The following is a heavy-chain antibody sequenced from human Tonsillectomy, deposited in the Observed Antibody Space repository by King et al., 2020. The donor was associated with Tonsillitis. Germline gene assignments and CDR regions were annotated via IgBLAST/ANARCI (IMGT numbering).Heavy chain of an antibody. CDR3: AXXXXGXXXXLXXXXXX. CDR1: GFNFSSYG. J-gene: IGHJ5*01. CDR2: IXYDGTNK. V-gene: IGHV3-30*02. Sequence: QLVEXGGGVVQXGXSXRXSCAAXGFNFSSYGXHWVRQAPGKXLEWXTFIXYDGTNKYYXXSVXGRXTIXXDNSKNTLYLQMNSLRPGDTAVYYCAXXXXGXXXXLXXXXXXXGXXTXVTXSX.